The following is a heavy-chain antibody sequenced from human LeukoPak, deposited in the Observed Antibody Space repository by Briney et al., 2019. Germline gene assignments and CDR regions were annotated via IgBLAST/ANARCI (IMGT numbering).Heavy chain of an antibody. CDR1: GFTFSSYA. Sequence: GGSLRLSCAASGFTFSSYAMNWVRQAPGKGLEWVSIISGSAGSTYYADSVKGRFTISRDDSKNTLFLQMNSLRAEDTAVYYCAKDRSLDGGNSNGYFDSWGQGTLVTVSS. D-gene: IGHD4-23*01. J-gene: IGHJ4*02. V-gene: IGHV3-23*01. CDR3: AKDRSLDGGNSNGYFDS. CDR2: ISGSAGST.